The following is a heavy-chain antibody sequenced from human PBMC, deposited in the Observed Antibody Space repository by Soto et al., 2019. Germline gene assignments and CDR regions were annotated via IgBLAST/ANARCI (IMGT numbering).Heavy chain of an antibody. CDR2: ISYDGSHQ. V-gene: IGHV3-30*18. D-gene: IGHD3-10*01. CDR1: GCTSSAFP. Sequence: PVRSLRRSGEASGCTSSAFPIHWVLQARGKGLEWVAVISYDGSHQYYAEPVKVRVTISRDNSKNTLFLQMNRLRVHDTAVYYCGKDIAHYYNGMDVWAKGTTVTTS. CDR3: GKDIAHYYNGMDV. J-gene: IGHJ6*04.